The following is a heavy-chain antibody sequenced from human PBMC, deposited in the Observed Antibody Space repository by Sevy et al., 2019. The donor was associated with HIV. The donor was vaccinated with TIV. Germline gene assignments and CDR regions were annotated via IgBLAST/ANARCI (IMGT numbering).Heavy chain of an antibody. V-gene: IGHV1-18*01. CDR3: ARDRFIHCSSTSCYPNSYDYYGMDV. CDR1: GYTFTSYG. J-gene: IGHJ6*02. CDR2: ISAYNGNT. Sequence: ASVKVSCKASGYTFTSYGISWVRQAPGQGLEWMGWISAYNGNTNYAQKLQGRVTMTTDTSTSTAYMELRSLRSDDTAVYYCARDRFIHCSSTSCYPNSYDYYGMDVWGQGTTVTVSS. D-gene: IGHD2-2*01.